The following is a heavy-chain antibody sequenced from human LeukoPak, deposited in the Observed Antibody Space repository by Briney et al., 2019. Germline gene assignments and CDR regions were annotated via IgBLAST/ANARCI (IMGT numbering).Heavy chain of an antibody. D-gene: IGHD6-19*01. V-gene: IGHV1-69*05. Sequence: GSSVKVSCKASGGTFSSYAISWVRQAPGQGLEWMGRIIPIFGTADYAQKFQGRVTITTDESTSTAYMELSSLRSEDTAVYYCASRYSSGLETIDYWGQGTLVTVSS. J-gene: IGHJ4*02. CDR1: GGTFSSYA. CDR3: ASRYSSGLETIDY. CDR2: IIPIFGTA.